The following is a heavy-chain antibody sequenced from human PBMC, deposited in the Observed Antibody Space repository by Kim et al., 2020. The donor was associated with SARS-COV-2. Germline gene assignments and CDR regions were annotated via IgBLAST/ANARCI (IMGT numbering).Heavy chain of an antibody. V-gene: IGHV1-3*01. J-gene: IGHJ4*02. Sequence: NTKCSHQFQCRVTFHRDTSANTASMELSSLGSEDTAVYYCARDLFHTGFDYWGQGTLVAVSS. CDR2: NT. CDR3: ARDLFHTGFDY. D-gene: IGHD2-8*02.